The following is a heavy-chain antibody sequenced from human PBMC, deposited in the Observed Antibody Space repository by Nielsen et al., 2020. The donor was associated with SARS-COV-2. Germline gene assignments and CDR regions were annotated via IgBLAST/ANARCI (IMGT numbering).Heavy chain of an antibody. Sequence: SETLSLTCAVYGGSFSGYYWSWIRQPPGKGLEWIGEINHSGSTNYNPSLKSRVTISVDTSKNQFSLKLSSVTAADTAVYYCASCSSDRGLGFDPWGQGTLVTVSS. D-gene: IGHD6-6*01. J-gene: IGHJ5*02. CDR3: ASCSSDRGLGFDP. CDR2: INHSGST. V-gene: IGHV4-34*01. CDR1: GGSFSGYY.